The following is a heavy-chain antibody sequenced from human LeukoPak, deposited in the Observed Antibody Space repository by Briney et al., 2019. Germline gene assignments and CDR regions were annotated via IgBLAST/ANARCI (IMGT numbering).Heavy chain of an antibody. CDR2: IKSDGRST. CDR1: KFIFRTDW. V-gene: IGHV3-74*03. D-gene: IGHD1-26*01. CDR3: GGGGYLLDY. Sequence: GGSLRLSCAASKFIFRTDWMNWVRQAPGKGLVWVSRIKSDGRSTMYADSVKGRFTISRDNTKNMVYLQMNSLRAEDTAVYYCGGGGYLLDYWGQGTLVTASS. J-gene: IGHJ4*02.